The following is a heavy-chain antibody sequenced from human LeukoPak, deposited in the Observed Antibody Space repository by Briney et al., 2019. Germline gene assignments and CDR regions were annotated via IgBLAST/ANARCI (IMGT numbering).Heavy chain of an antibody. CDR3: ARRTVTGRSFDY. V-gene: IGHV3-11*04. D-gene: IGHD4-17*01. CDR2: ISSSATTI. CDR1: GFTFSDYY. Sequence: GGSLILSCAVSGFTFSDYYMSWIRQAPGKGLEWVSYISSSATTIYYADSVKGRFTVSRDNAKNSLYLQMNSLRAEDTAVYYCARRTVTGRSFDYWGQGTLVTVSS. J-gene: IGHJ4*02.